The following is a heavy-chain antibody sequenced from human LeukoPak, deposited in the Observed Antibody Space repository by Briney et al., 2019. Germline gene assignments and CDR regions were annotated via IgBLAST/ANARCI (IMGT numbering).Heavy chain of an antibody. CDR1: GFTFSSYA. CDR2: ISGSGGST. CDR3: ARAFRDVIFDY. Sequence: GGSLRLSCAASGFTFSSYAMSWVRQAPGKGLEWVSAISGSGGSTYYADSVKGRFTISRDNAKNSLYLQMNSLRAEDTAVYYCARAFRDVIFDYWGQGTLVTVSS. D-gene: IGHD5-24*01. V-gene: IGHV3-23*01. J-gene: IGHJ4*02.